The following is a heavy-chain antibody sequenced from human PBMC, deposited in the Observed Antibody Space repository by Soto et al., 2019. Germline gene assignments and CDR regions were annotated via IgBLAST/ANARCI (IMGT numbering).Heavy chain of an antibody. J-gene: IGHJ4*02. CDR3: ARCTPALLQCNFWSGYYLSYFDY. Sequence: QLQLQQSGPGLVTPSETLSLTCTVPGGSISSITYYWGWIRQSPEKRMEWIGNIHSGGPAYYNPSIESRVTISLDTSKIEYSLTLTSVNASDTAVYYCARCTPALLQCNFWSGYYLSYFDYWGQGSLVTVSA. V-gene: IGHV4-39*01. CDR1: GGSISSITYY. CDR2: IHSGGPA. D-gene: IGHD3-3*01.